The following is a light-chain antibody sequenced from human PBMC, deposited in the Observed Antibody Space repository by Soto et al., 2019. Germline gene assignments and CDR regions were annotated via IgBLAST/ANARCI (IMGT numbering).Light chain of an antibody. CDR1: TSNIGKNF. V-gene: IGLV1-51*01. CDR3: GAWDNNLGAGV. Sequence: QSVLTQPPSVSAAPGQRVSISCSGSTSNIGKNFVSWYQQLPGTAPKLLIYDNDKRPSGIPDRFSGSKSGTSATLGITGLQTGDEADYYCGAWDNNLGAGVLGSGTKVTVL. J-gene: IGLJ1*01. CDR2: DND.